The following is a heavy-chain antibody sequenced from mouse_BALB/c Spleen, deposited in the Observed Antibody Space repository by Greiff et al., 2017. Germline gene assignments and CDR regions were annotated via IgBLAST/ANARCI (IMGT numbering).Heavy chain of an antibody. CDR2: IRNKANGYTT. CDR3: ARDRGYPLAMDY. J-gene: IGHJ4*01. V-gene: IGHV7-3*02. CDR1: GFTFTDYY. D-gene: IGHD2-14*01. Sequence: DVKLVESGGGLVQPGGSLRLSCATSGFTFTDYYMSWVRQPPGKALEWLGFIRNKANGYTTEYSASVKGRFTISRDNSQSILYLQMNTLRAEDSATYYCARDRGYPLAMDYWGQGTSVTVSS.